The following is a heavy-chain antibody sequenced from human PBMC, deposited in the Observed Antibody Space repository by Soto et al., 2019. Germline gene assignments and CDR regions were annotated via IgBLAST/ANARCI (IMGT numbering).Heavy chain of an antibody. D-gene: IGHD5-18*01. CDR3: AKGAWDRYGILVY. J-gene: IGHJ4*02. V-gene: IGHV3-9*01. Sequence: EVQLVESGGGLVQPGRSLRLSCAASGFTFDDYAMHWVRQAPGKGLEWVSGISWNSGSIGYADSVKGRFTISRDNAKNSLYLQMKSLRAEDTALYYCAKGAWDRYGILVYWGQGTLVTVSS. CDR2: ISWNSGSI. CDR1: GFTFDDYA.